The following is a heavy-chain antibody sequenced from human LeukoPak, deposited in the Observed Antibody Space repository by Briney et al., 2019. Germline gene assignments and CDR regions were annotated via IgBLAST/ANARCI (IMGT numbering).Heavy chain of an antibody. CDR1: GLSLSDYH. V-gene: IGHV3-11*01. Sequence: GGSLRLSCAASGLSLSDYHMSWIRQAPGKGLEWVSHISSSDNAIYYADSVKGRFTISTDNAKNSLFLQMNSLRAEDTAVYYCASSSGHSYWGQGTLVTVSS. CDR2: ISSSDNAI. D-gene: IGHD3-22*01. CDR3: ASSSGHSY. J-gene: IGHJ4*02.